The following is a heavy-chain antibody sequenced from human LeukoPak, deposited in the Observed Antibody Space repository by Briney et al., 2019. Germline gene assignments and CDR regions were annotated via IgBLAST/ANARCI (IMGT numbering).Heavy chain of an antibody. Sequence: GGSLRLSCAASGFTVSSNYMTWVRQAPGKGLEWVSLIYSGGSTYYADSVKARFTISRDNSENALYLQMNSLRADDTAVYYCARDNSLSYWGQGTLVTVSS. CDR1: GFTVSSNY. CDR2: IYSGGST. V-gene: IGHV3-66*01. J-gene: IGHJ4*02. D-gene: IGHD1-1*01. CDR3: ARDNSLSY.